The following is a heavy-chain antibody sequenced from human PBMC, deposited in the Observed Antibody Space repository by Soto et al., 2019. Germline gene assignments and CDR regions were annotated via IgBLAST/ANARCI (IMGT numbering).Heavy chain of an antibody. D-gene: IGHD3-3*02. CDR3: AKASIRIRSPPGWFDP. J-gene: IGHJ5*02. V-gene: IGHV3-23*01. CDR1: GFTFSSYA. CDR2: ISGSGGST. Sequence: EVQLLESGGGLVQPGGSLRLSCAASGFTFSSYAMSWVRQAPGKGLEWVSAISGSGGSTYYADSVKGRFTISRDNSKNTLYLQMNSLRAEDTAVYYCAKASIRIRSPPGWFDPWGQGTLVTVS.